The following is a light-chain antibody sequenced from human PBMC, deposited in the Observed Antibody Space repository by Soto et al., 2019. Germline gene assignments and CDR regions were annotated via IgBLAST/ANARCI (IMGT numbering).Light chain of an antibody. CDR1: QTVSNTH. CDR3: HQYGTSHQT. CDR2: DAS. J-gene: IGKJ1*01. V-gene: IGKV3-20*01. Sequence: EIVLTQSPGSLSLSPGESATLSCRASQTVSNTHVAWYQQRPGQAPRLLIYDASRRDIGVPDRFSGSGSGTDFTLTISGLEPADFAVYFCHQYGTSHQTFGQGTKVEVK.